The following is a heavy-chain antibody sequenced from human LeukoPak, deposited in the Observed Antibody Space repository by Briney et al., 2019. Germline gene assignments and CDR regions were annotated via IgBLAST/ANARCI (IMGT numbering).Heavy chain of an antibody. V-gene: IGHV4-34*01. J-gene: IGHJ6*02. CDR1: GGSFSGYY. Sequence: SETLSLTCAVYGGSFSGYYWSWIRQPPGKGLEWIGEINHSGSTNYNPSLKSRVTISVDTSKNQFSLKLSSVTAADTAVYYCARIDEDIVVVPAAMRKNYYYGMDVWGQGTTATVSS. CDR3: ARIDEDIVVVPAAMRKNYYYGMDV. D-gene: IGHD2-2*01. CDR2: INHSGST.